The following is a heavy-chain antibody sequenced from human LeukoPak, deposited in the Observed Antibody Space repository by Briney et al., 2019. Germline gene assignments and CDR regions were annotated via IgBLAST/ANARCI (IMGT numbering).Heavy chain of an antibody. CDR1: GGSISSYY. J-gene: IGHJ4*02. CDR2: IYYSGTT. D-gene: IGHD6-19*01. Sequence: SETLSLTCTVSGGSISSYYWSWIRQPPGKGLEWIGYIYYSGTTNYNPSLKSRVTISVDTSKNQFSLNLISVTAADTAVYYCAREAVAVYFDYWGQGTLVTVSS. CDR3: AREAVAVYFDY. V-gene: IGHV4-59*12.